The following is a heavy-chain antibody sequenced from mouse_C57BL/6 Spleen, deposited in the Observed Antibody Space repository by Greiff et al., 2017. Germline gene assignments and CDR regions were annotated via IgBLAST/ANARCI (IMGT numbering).Heavy chain of an antibody. D-gene: IGHD1-1*01. CDR1: GYTFTSYW. CDR2: IYPGSGST. CDR3: TLGLYYYGSSRYFDV. J-gene: IGHJ1*03. Sequence: QVQLQQPGAEFVKPGASVKMSCKASGYTFTSYWITWVKQRPGQGLEWIGDIYPGSGSTNYNEKFKSKATLTVDTSSSTAYMQLSSLTSEDSAVYYCTLGLYYYGSSRYFDVWGTGTTVTVSS. V-gene: IGHV1-55*01.